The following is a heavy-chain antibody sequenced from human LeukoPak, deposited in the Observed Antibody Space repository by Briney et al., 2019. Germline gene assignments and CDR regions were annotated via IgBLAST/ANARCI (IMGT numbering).Heavy chain of an antibody. D-gene: IGHD1-7*01. CDR1: GFTLSSYA. Sequence: GGSLRLSCAASGFTLSSYAMSWVRQAPGKGLEWVSNIAGSGGSTNYADSVKGRFTISRDNSKNTVYLQMNSLRAEDTAVYYCAKRGITATKEFDCWGQGTLVTVSS. V-gene: IGHV3-23*01. CDR2: IAGSGGST. J-gene: IGHJ4*02. CDR3: AKRGITATKEFDC.